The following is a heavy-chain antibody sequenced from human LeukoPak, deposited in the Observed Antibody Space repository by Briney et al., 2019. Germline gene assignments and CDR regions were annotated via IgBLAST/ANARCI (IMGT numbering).Heavy chain of an antibody. Sequence: PGRSLRLSCAASGFTFSGYWMHWVRQAPGKGLVWVSRINSDGSSTSYADSVKGRFTISRDNAKNTLYLQMNSLRAEDTAMYYCARDQVTMIVDYYGMDVWGQGTTVTVSS. J-gene: IGHJ6*02. CDR3: ARDQVTMIVDYYGMDV. V-gene: IGHV3-74*01. CDR1: GFTFSGYW. CDR2: INSDGSST. D-gene: IGHD3-22*01.